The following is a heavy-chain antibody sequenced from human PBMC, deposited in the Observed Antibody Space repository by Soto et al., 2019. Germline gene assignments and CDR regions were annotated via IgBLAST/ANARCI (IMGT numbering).Heavy chain of an antibody. CDR3: AREKAVAGTIFDY. D-gene: IGHD6-19*01. Sequence: GSLRLSCPVSGFSLSSYWMHWVRQAPGKGLVWVSRIQSDGSSTNYADSVKGRFTISRDNAKNTLYLQMDSLRVEDTAVYYCAREKAVAGTIFDYWGQGALVTVSS. CDR1: GFSLSSYW. CDR2: IQSDGSST. J-gene: IGHJ4*02. V-gene: IGHV3-74*01.